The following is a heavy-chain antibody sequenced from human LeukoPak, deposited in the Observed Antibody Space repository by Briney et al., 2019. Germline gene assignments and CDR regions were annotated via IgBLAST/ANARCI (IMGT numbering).Heavy chain of an antibody. D-gene: IGHD1-26*01. Sequence: GGSLRLSCAASGFTFSDYYMSWIRQAPGKGLEWVSYISSSGSTIYYADSVKGRFTISRDNAKNSLYLQMNSLRAEDTAVYYCAKQARGSYLVFDYWGQGTLVTVSS. J-gene: IGHJ4*02. V-gene: IGHV3-11*01. CDR3: AKQARGSYLVFDY. CDR1: GFTFSDYY. CDR2: ISSSGSTI.